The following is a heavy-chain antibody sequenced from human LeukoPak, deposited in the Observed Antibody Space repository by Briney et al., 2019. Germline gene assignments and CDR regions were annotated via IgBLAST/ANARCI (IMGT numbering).Heavy chain of an antibody. Sequence: GGSLRLSCAATGFTFSTYGMHWVRQAPGKGLEWVAVIWSDGNNKFYADSVKGRFTFSRDNSWNTLSLQMNSLRAEDTAVYYCVKERGPFDAFDIWGQRTMVTVSS. CDR1: GFTFSTYG. CDR2: IWSDGNNK. J-gene: IGHJ3*02. CDR3: VKERGPFDAFDI. V-gene: IGHV3-33*06.